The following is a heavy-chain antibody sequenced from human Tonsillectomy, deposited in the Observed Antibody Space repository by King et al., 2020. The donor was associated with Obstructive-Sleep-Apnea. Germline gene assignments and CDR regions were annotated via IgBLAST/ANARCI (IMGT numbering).Heavy chain of an antibody. D-gene: IGHD2-15*01. CDR3: AREPYCSGGSCYMAAFDI. Sequence: VQLVESGGGLVQPGGSLRLSCAASGFTFSSYAMHWVRQAPGKGLEYVSAISSNGGSTYYAKSVKGRFTISRDNSKNTLYLQMGSLRAEDMALYYCAREPYCSGGSCYMAAFDIWGQGTMVTVSS. V-gene: IGHV3-64*01. J-gene: IGHJ3*02. CDR1: GFTFSSYA. CDR2: ISSNGGST.